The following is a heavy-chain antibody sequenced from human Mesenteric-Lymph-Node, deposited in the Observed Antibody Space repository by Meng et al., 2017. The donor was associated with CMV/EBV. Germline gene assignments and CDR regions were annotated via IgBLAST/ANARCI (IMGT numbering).Heavy chain of an antibody. CDR1: GDSFGIHY. CDR2: IFYSGSI. V-gene: IGHV4-59*11. Sequence: GSLRLSCTVSGDSFGIHYWSWIRQPPGKGLEWLGYIFYSGSINYNPALKSRVSISIDTSKNQFSLRLRSVTAADTAFYYCAGTVTRRPWFDPWGQGTLVTVSS. CDR3: AGTVTRRPWFDP. D-gene: IGHD2-21*02. J-gene: IGHJ5*02.